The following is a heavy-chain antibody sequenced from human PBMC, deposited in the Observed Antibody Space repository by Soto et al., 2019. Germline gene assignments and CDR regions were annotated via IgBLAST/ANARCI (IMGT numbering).Heavy chain of an antibody. CDR2: IYRTGTT. Sequence: PSETLSLTCTVSGGSISISEQYWSWIRQVPGKGLEWIGYIYRTGTTNYSPSLKSRLAISLDTSKNQFSLRLSSVTAADTAVYYCARGIGDWSRFDPWGQGTLVTVSS. CDR3: ARGIGDWSRFDP. D-gene: IGHD1-1*01. V-gene: IGHV4-31*03. CDR1: GGSISISEQY. J-gene: IGHJ5*02.